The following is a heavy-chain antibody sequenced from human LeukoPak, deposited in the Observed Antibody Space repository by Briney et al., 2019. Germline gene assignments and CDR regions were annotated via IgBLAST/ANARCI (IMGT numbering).Heavy chain of an antibody. CDR1: GGTFSSYA. CDR2: IIPIFGTA. D-gene: IGHD2-15*01. V-gene: IGHV1-69*13. J-gene: IGHJ6*03. Sequence: ASVKVSCKASGGTFSSYAISWVRQAPGQGLEWMGGIIPIFGTANYAQKFQGRVTITADESTSTAYMELSSLRSEDTAVYYCARAVGAANVLDYYYMDVWGEGTTVTVSS. CDR3: ARAVGAANVLDYYYMDV.